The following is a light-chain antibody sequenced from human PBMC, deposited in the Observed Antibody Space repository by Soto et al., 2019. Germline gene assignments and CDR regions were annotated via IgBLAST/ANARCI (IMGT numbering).Light chain of an antibody. CDR1: QSISNW. CDR2: DAS. J-gene: IGKJ1*01. CDR3: QQYETFSGT. V-gene: IGKV1-5*01. Sequence: DIQMTQSASTLPASLGDRVTITCGASQSISNWLAWYQQKPGEAPKLLIYDASALPRGVPSRFSGSGSGTKFNLTIASLQPDDFATYYCQQYETFSGTFGPGTKVDIK.